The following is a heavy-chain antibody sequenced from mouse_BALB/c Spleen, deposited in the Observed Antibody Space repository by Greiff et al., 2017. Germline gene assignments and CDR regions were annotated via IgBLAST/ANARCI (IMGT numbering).Heavy chain of an antibody. J-gene: IGHJ3*01. CDR1: GFTFSSFG. D-gene: IGHD2-4*01. Sequence: EVKVVESGGGLVQPGGSRKLSCAASGFTFSSFGMHWVRQAPEKGLEWVAYISSGSSTIYYADTVKGRFTISSDNTKNTLFLQMTSLRSDDTAMYDCARSNDYDFWFAYWGQGTLVTVSA. V-gene: IGHV5-17*02. CDR3: ARSNDYDFWFAY. CDR2: ISSGSSTI.